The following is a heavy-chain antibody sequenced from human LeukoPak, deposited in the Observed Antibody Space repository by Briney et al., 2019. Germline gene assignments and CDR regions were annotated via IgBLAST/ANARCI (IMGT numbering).Heavy chain of an antibody. J-gene: IGHJ2*01. CDR2: IYYSGST. CDR3: ARVRYCSSTSCYRGRYWYFDL. D-gene: IGHD2-2*02. V-gene: IGHV4-59*01. CDR1: GGSISSYY. Sequence: SETLSLTCTVSGGSISSYYWSWIRQPPGKGLEWLGYIYYSGSTNYNHSLKSRVTISVDTSKNQFSLKLSSVTAADTAVYYCARVRYCSSTSCYRGRYWYFDLWGRGTLVTVSS.